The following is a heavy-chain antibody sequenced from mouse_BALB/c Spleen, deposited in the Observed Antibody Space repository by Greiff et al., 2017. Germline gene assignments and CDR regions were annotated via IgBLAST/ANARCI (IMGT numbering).Heavy chain of an antibody. D-gene: IGHD2-14*01. Sequence: DVKLQESGAELVKPGASVKLSCTASGFNIKDTYMHWVKQRPEQGLEWIGRIDPANGNTKYDPKFQGKATITADTSSNTAYLQLSSLTSEDTAVYYCARGYRYFAYWGQGTLVTVSA. CDR1: GFNIKDTY. J-gene: IGHJ3*01. CDR2: IDPANGNT. CDR3: ARGYRYFAY. V-gene: IGHV14-3*02.